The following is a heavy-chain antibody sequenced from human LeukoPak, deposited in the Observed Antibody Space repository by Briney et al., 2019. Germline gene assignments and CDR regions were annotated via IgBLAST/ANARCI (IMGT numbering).Heavy chain of an antibody. J-gene: IGHJ4*02. CDR1: GGSISSSSYY. V-gene: IGHV4-39*07. CDR2: IYYSGST. CDR3: ARVGYSGYDNRGAFDY. D-gene: IGHD5-12*01. Sequence: SETLSLTCTVSGGSISSSSYYWGWIRQPPGKGLEWIGSIYYSGSTYYNPSLKSRVTISVDTSKNQFSLNLTSVTAADTAVYYCARVGYSGYDNRGAFDYWGQGTLVTVSS.